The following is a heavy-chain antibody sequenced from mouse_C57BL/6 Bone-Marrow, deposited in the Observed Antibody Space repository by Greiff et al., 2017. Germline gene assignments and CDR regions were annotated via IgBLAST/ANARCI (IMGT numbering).Heavy chain of an antibody. CDR2: INPYNGGT. CDR3: ARPLIYYNMDY. V-gene: IGHV1-19*01. Sequence: EVQLQQSGPVLVKPGASVKMSCKASGYTFTDYYMNWVKQSHGKSLEWIGVINPYNGGTSSNQKFKGKATLTVDKSSSTAYMELNSLTSEDSAVYYCARPLIYYNMDYWGQGTSVTVSS. J-gene: IGHJ4*01. CDR1: GYTFTDYY.